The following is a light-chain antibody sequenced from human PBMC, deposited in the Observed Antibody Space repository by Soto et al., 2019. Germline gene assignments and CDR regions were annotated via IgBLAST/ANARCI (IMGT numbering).Light chain of an antibody. Sequence: IALTQSPAILSLSPGESASLSCRASQSVSDYLAWYQQKPGQAPRLFIYDVSKRATGIPARFSGSGSGTDFTLTISSLEPEDFAVYFCQQRYDWPWTFGLGTKV. CDR2: DVS. V-gene: IGKV3-11*01. J-gene: IGKJ1*01. CDR3: QQRYDWPWT. CDR1: QSVSDY.